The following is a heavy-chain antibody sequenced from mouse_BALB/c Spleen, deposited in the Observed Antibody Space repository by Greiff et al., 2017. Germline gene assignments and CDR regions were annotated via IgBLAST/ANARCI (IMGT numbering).Heavy chain of an antibody. V-gene: IGHV3-2*02. J-gene: IGHJ1*01. CDR2: ISYSGST. CDR1: GYSITSDYA. D-gene: IGHD2-3*01. Sequence: EVKLVESGPGLVKPSQSLSLTCTATGYSITSDYAWYWIRQFPGNILGWMGNISYSGSTSYNPSLKGRIPITGDTSKNQFFLQLNSVTTEDTATYYSAGYDGYDGYVDGWGAVTAVTVSS. CDR3: AGYDGYDGYVDG.